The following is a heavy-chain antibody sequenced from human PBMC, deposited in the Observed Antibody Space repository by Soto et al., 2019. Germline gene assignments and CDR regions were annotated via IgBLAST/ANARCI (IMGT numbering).Heavy chain of an antibody. V-gene: IGHV4-61*01. J-gene: IGHJ6*02. D-gene: IGHD3-10*01. CDR3: ARIVQKDGGLLSNYYYGMDV. Sequence: SETLSLTCTVSGGSVSSGYYYWSWIRQPPGKGLEWIAYIYYSGSTNYNPSLKSRVTISVDTSRNQFSLKLSSVTAADTAVYYCARIVQKDGGLLSNYYYGMDVWGQGTTVTV. CDR1: GGSVSSGYYY. CDR2: IYYSGST.